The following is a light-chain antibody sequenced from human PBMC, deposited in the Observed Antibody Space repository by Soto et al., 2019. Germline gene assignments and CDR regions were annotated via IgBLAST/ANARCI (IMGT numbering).Light chain of an antibody. CDR3: QQYDKWPTWT. CDR1: QSVSRD. J-gene: IGKJ1*01. Sequence: EIVLTQSPATLSVSPGERATLSCRASQSVSRDLAWYQQKPGQAPRLLIYGASTRAPSIPARFSGSGSGTDLTLTISSLQSEDFAVYYCQQYDKWPTWTFGQGTKVENK. CDR2: GAS. V-gene: IGKV3-15*01.